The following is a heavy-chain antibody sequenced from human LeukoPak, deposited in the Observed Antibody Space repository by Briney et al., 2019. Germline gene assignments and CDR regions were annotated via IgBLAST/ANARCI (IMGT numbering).Heavy chain of an antibody. J-gene: IGHJ4*02. Sequence: GGSLRLSCAASGFTFSSYSMNWVRQAPGKGLEWVSSISSSSSYIYYADSVKGRFTISRDNAKNSLYLQMNSLRAEDTAVYYCARARGSGSYLAGPYYFDYWGQGTLVTVSS. CDR2: ISSSSSYI. D-gene: IGHD1-26*01. CDR3: ARARGSGSYLAGPYYFDY. V-gene: IGHV3-21*01. CDR1: GFTFSSYS.